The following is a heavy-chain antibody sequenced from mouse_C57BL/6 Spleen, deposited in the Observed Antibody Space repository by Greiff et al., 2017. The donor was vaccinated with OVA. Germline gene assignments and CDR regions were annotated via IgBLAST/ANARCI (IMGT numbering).Heavy chain of an antibody. CDR1: GYTFTSYW. V-gene: IGHV1-69*01. Sequence: QVQLQQPGAELVMPGASVKLSCKASGYTFTSYWMHWVKQRPGQGLEWFGEIDPSDSYTNYNQKFKGKSTLTVDKSSSTAYMQLSSLTSEDSAVYYCARGSGSPYYFDYWGQGTTLTVSS. D-gene: IGHD4-1*01. CDR2: IDPSDSYT. J-gene: IGHJ2*01. CDR3: ARGSGSPYYFDY.